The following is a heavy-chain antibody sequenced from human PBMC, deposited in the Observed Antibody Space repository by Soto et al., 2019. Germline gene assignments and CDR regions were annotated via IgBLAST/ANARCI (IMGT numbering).Heavy chain of an antibody. J-gene: IGHJ4*02. CDR2: ISSSSSYI. CDR3: AREGIAAALDY. V-gene: IGHV3-21*01. CDR1: GFTFSSYS. Sequence: EVQLVESGGGLVKPGGSLRLSCAASGFTFSSYSMNWVRQAPGKGLEWVSSISSSSSYIYYADSVKGRFTISRDNAMNSLYLQVNSLRAEDTAVYYCAREGIAAALDYWGQGTLVTVSS. D-gene: IGHD6-13*01.